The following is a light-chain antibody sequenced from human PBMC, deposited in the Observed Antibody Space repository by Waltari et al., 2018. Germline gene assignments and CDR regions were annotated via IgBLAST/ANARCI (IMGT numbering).Light chain of an antibody. CDR2: EVS. V-gene: IGLV2-23*02. CDR1: SSDVGSFNL. CDR3: CSYAGSSTFVV. J-gene: IGLJ2*01. Sequence: QSALTQPASVSGSPGPSIPISCTGTSSDVGSFNLVSWYQQHPGKAPKLMLYEVSKRPSGVSNRFSGSKSGNTASLTISGLQAEDEADYYCCSYAGSSTFVVFGGGTKLTVL.